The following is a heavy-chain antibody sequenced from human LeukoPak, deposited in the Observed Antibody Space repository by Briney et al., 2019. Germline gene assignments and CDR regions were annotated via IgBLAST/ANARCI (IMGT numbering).Heavy chain of an antibody. CDR3: ARDRVPATQYNWFDP. CDR1: GYTSTSYA. V-gene: IGHV7-4-1*02. J-gene: IGHJ5*02. D-gene: IGHD2-2*01. CDR2: INTNTGNP. Sequence: ASVKVSCKASGYTSTSYAMNWVRQAPGQGLEWMGWINTNTGNPTYAQGFTGRFVFSLDTSVSTAYLQISSLKAEDTAVYYCARDRVPATQYNWFDPWGQGTLVTVSS.